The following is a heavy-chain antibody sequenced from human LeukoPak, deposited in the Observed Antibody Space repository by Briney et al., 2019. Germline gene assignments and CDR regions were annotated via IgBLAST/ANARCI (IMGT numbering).Heavy chain of an antibody. D-gene: IGHD1-26*01. Sequence: SVKVSCKASGGTFSSYAISWVRQAPGQGLEWMGGIIPIFGTANYAQKFQGRVTITTDESTSTAYMELSSLRSEDTAVYYCARIIVGAVNYYYYYYMDVWGKGTTVTVSS. CDR3: ARIIVGAVNYYYYYYMDV. V-gene: IGHV1-69*05. CDR1: GGTFSSYA. CDR2: IIPIFGTA. J-gene: IGHJ6*03.